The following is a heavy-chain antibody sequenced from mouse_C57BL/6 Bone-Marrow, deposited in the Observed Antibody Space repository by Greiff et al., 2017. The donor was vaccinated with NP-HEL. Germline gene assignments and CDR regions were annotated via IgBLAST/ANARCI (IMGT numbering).Heavy chain of an antibody. J-gene: IGHJ4*01. CDR3: ARPDWDGAMDY. CDR1: GYTFTNYW. Sequence: VQLQQSGAELVRPGTSVKMSCKASGYTFTNYWIGWAKQRPGHGLEWIGDIYPGGGCTNYNEKFKGKATLTADKSSSTAYMQFSSLTSEDSAIYYCARPDWDGAMDYWGQVTSVTVAS. V-gene: IGHV1-63*01. CDR2: IYPGGGCT. D-gene: IGHD4-1*01.